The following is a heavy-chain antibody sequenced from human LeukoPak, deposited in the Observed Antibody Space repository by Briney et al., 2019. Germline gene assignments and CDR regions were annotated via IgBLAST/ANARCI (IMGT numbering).Heavy chain of an antibody. V-gene: IGHV3-48*01. J-gene: IGHJ3*02. Sequence: GGSLRLSCEASGFTFSTYNMNWVRQAPGKGLEWVSYISSTSSTIYYADSVKGRFTISRDNSKNTLYLQMSSLRAEDTAIYYCAKELTERWLIDAFDIWGQGTVVTVSS. D-gene: IGHD6-19*01. CDR2: ISSTSSTI. CDR3: AKELTERWLIDAFDI. CDR1: GFTFSTYN.